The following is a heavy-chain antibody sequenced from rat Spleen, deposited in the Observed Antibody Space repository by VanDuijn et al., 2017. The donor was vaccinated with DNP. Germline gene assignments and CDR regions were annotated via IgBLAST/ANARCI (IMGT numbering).Heavy chain of an antibody. CDR3: TKDAFDY. CDR2: ITTSGDST. J-gene: IGHJ2*01. CDR1: GFTFNNYW. Sequence: EVQVVESGGDLVQPGKSLKLSCVASGFTFNNYWMTWIRQVPGKGLEWVASITTSGDSTSSPDSVKGRFTISRDNAKNTLYLQMESLRSEDTATYYCTKDAFDYWGQGVMVTVSS. V-gene: IGHV5-31*01.